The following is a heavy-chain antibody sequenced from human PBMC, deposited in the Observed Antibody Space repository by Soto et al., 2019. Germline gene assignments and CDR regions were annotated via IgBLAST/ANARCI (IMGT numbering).Heavy chain of an antibody. Sequence: QVQLVQSGAEVKKPGSSVKVSCKASGYTFTSYGITWVRQAPGQGHEWMGWISAYNGNTNYAQKLQGRGTMTTDTSMSTAYMELRSLRSDDTAVYYCARSCSGSYHTPFDYWGQGSLVTVIS. V-gene: IGHV1-18*01. CDR1: GYTFTSYG. D-gene: IGHD3-10*02. CDR2: ISAYNGNT. CDR3: ARSCSGSYHTPFDY. J-gene: IGHJ4*02.